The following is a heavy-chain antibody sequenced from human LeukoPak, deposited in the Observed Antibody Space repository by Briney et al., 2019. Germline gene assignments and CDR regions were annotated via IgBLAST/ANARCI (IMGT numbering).Heavy chain of an antibody. V-gene: IGHV4-59*08. CDR3: ARSGPVAGFVSDYYYYAMDI. CDR1: GDSIRSDY. Sequence: PSETLSLTCTVSGDSIRSDYWSWIRQPPGKGLEWIGYVYYSGSTQYNPSLKSRVTISIGTSKKQFSLRLSSVTAADTAEYYCARSGPVAGFVSDYYYYAMDIWGQGTTVTVAS. CDR2: VYYSGST. J-gene: IGHJ6*02. D-gene: IGHD6-19*01.